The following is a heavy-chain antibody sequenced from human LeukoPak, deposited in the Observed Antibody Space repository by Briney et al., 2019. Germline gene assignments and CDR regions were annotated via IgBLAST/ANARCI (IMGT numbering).Heavy chain of an antibody. CDR2: IYSGGSA. CDR1: GFAVSTNY. D-gene: IGHD6-13*01. J-gene: IGHJ6*03. V-gene: IGHV3-53*01. CDR3: ARVTIAAAGVHYYYMDV. Sequence: PGGSLRLSCVASGFAVSTNYMSWVRQAPGKGLEWVSVIYSGGSAYYADSVKGRFTISRDNSKNTLYLQMNSLRAEDTAVYYCARVTIAAAGVHYYYMDVWGKGTTVTVSS.